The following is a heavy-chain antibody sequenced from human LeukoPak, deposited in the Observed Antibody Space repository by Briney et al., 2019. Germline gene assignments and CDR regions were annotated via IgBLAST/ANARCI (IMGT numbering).Heavy chain of an antibody. CDR2: INHSGST. V-gene: IGHV4-34*01. CDR1: GGSFSGYY. J-gene: IGHJ4*02. Sequence: PSETLSLTCAVYGGSFSGYYWSWIRQPPGKGLEWIGEINHSGSTNYNPSLKSRVTISVDTSKNQFSLKLSSVTAADTAVYYCARGPGEISPNYFDYWGQGTLVTVSS. CDR3: ARGPGEISPNYFDY. D-gene: IGHD3-16*02.